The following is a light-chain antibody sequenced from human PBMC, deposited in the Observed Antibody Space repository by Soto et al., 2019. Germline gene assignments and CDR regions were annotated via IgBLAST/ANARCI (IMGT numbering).Light chain of an antibody. Sequence: QSALTQPPSASGSPGQSVTISCTGASSDVGGYDYVSWYQQHPGKPPKLIIYEVTQRPSGVPDRFSGSKSGNTASLTVSGLQADDEAEYFCSSYAASTKIVFGTGTKVTVL. CDR3: SSYAASTKIV. V-gene: IGLV2-8*01. CDR1: SSDVGGYDY. CDR2: EVT. J-gene: IGLJ1*01.